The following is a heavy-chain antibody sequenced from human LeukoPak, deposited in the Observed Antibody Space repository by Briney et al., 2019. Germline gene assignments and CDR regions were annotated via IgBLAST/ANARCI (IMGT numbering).Heavy chain of an antibody. J-gene: IGHJ5*02. CDR1: GGTFSSYA. CDR3: AREKGYYGSGSYYKVLKYNWFDP. D-gene: IGHD3-10*01. CDR2: IIPIFGTA. V-gene: IGHV1-69*05. Sequence: ASVKVSCKTSGGTFSSYAISWVRQAPGQGLEWMGGIIPIFGTANYAQKFQGRVTITTDESTSTAYMELSSLRSEDTAVYYCAREKGYYGSGSYYKVLKYNWFDPWGQGTLVTASS.